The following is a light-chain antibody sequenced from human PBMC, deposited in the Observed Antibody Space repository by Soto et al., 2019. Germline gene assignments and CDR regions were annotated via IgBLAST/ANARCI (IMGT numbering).Light chain of an antibody. CDR3: QAWDNRAAV. V-gene: IGLV3-1*01. CDR1: KLGDKY. Sequence: SYELTQSPSVSVSPGQTASITCSGEKLGDKYASWYQQRPGQSPVLVIYQDTKRPSGIPERFSGSNSGNTATLTISGTQAMDEADYYCQAWDNRAAVFGGGTKVTVL. CDR2: QDT. J-gene: IGLJ3*02.